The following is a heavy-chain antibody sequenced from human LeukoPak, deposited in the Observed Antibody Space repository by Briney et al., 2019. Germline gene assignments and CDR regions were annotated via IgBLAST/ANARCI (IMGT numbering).Heavy chain of an antibody. V-gene: IGHV3-7*03. CDR2: INSDGSEG. Sequence: GGSLRLSCAVSGFTFSGFWMSWSRQAPGKGLEWVASINSDGSEGYYADVVKGRFTISRDNAKNSLYLQINSLRAEDTAVYYCARSSYSSSSSVWGQGTMVTVSP. CDR3: ARSSYSSSSSV. CDR1: GFTFSGFW. D-gene: IGHD6-6*01. J-gene: IGHJ3*01.